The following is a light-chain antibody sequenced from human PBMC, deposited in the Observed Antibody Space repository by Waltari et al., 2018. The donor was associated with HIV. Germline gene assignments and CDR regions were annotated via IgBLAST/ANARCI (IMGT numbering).Light chain of an antibody. J-gene: IGLJ3*02. CDR2: DVN. CDR3: SSYITTGTIL. Sequence: QSALTQPASVSGSLGQSITISCIGSSSDIGSFNPFSWYQQFPDKAPLLLIRDVNTRHSGIPFRFSASKSGKTATLTISGLQAEDEADYYCSSYITTGTILFGGGTKVTVL. CDR1: SSDIGSFNP. V-gene: IGLV2-14*03.